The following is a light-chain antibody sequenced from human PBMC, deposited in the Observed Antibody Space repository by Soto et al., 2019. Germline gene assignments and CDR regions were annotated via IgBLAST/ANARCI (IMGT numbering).Light chain of an antibody. CDR1: SSTCANNY. Sequence: QSALTQPPSVSGTPGQRVSISCSGDSSTCANNYVHWYQQVPGAAPKLLMYRTDQRPSGVPERFSGSKSGTSASLTISGLRPEDEAQYYCAAYTGNCNGPVFGGGTKLTVL. V-gene: IGLV1-47*01. CDR3: AAYTGNCNGPV. J-gene: IGLJ2*01. CDR2: RTD.